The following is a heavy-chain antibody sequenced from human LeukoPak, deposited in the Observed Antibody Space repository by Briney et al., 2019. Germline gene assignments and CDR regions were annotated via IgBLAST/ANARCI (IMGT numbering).Heavy chain of an antibody. V-gene: IGHV3-15*01. J-gene: IGHJ4*02. CDR1: GFTFSSYA. D-gene: IGHD6-13*01. CDR2: IKSKTDGGTT. CDR3: TTTDGEQQDY. Sequence: GGSPRLSCAASGFTFSSYAMSWVRQAPGKGLEWVGRIKSKTDGGTTDYAAPVKGRFTISRDDSKNTLYLQMNSLKTEDTAVYYCTTTDGEQQDYWGQGTLVTVSS.